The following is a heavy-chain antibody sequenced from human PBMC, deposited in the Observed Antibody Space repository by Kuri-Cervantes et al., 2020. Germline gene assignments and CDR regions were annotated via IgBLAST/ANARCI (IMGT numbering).Heavy chain of an antibody. Sequence: ESLKISCTVSGGSISSYYWSWIRQPPGKGLEWIGYIYYSGSTNYNPSLKSRVTISVDTSKNQFSLKLSSVTAADTAVYYCAREKLGYAYYFDYWGQGTLVTVSS. CDR2: IYYSGST. V-gene: IGHV4-59*13. CDR1: GGSISSYY. D-gene: IGHD5-12*01. CDR3: AREKLGYAYYFDY. J-gene: IGHJ4*02.